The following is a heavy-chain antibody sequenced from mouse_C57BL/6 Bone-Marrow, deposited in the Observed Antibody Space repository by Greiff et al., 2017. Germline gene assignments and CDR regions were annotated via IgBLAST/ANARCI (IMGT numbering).Heavy chain of an antibody. J-gene: IGHJ3*01. D-gene: IGHD2-2*01. CDR3: ARTGYLAY. Sequence: VQLVESGAELARPGASVKLSCKASGYTFTSYGISWVKQRTGQGLEWIGEIYPRSGNTYYNEKFKGKATLTADKSSSTAYMVLRSLTSEDSAVFFCARTGYLAYWGQGTLVTVSA. V-gene: IGHV1-81*01. CDR1: GYTFTSYG. CDR2: IYPRSGNT.